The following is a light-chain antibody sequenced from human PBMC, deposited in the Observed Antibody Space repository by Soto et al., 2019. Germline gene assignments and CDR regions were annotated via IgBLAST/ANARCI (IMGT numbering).Light chain of an antibody. Sequence: QSALTQPASVSGSPGQSITISCTGTSSDVGGYNYVSWYQQYPGKAPKLMIYDVSNRPSGVSNRFSGSKSGNTASLTISGLQAEDEADYYCSSYTSSSIDYVFGTGTKLTVL. V-gene: IGLV2-14*01. J-gene: IGLJ1*01. CDR3: SSYTSSSIDYV. CDR1: SSDVGGYNY. CDR2: DVS.